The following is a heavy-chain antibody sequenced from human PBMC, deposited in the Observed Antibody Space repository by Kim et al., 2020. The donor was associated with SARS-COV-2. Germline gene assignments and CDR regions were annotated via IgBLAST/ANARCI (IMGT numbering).Heavy chain of an antibody. D-gene: IGHD3-16*01. CDR3: AKDREAGRWGVSFCLF. Sequence: GGSLRLSCAASGFTFSSYAMSWVRQAPGKGLEWVSAISGSGGSTYYADSVKGRFTISRDNSKNTLYLQMNSLRAEDTAVYYCAKDREAGRWGVSFCLFWGQGTLVTVSS. CDR1: GFTFSSYA. V-gene: IGHV3-23*01. CDR2: ISGSGGST. J-gene: IGHJ4*02.